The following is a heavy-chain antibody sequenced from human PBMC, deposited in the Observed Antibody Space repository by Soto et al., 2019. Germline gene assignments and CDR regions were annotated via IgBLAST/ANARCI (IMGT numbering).Heavy chain of an antibody. Sequence: GGSLRLSCVASGFTFSGSAMHWVRQASGKGLEWVGRIRSKANSYATAYAASVKGRFTISRDDSKNTAYLQMNSLKTEDTAVYYCTRAIDGSGSYFDGSIDYWGQGTLVTVSS. D-gene: IGHD3-10*01. J-gene: IGHJ4*02. CDR1: GFTFSGSA. V-gene: IGHV3-73*01. CDR3: TRAIDGSGSYFDGSIDY. CDR2: IRSKANSYAT.